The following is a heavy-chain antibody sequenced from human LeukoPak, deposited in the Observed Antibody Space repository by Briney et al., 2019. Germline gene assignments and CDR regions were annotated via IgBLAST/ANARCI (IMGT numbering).Heavy chain of an antibody. J-gene: IGHJ4*02. D-gene: IGHD1-26*01. V-gene: IGHV1-69*04. CDR3: ARRTWWELLSVGDY. CDR1: GGTFSSYA. CDR2: IIPILGIA. Sequence: SVKVSCKASGGTFSSYAISWVRQAPGQGLEWMGRIIPILGIANYAQKFQGRVTITADKSTSTAYMELSSLRSEDTAVYYCARRTWWELLSVGDYWGQGTLVTVSS.